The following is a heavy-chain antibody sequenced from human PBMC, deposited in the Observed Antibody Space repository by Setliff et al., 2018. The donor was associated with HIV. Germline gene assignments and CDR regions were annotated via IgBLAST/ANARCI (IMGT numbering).Heavy chain of an antibody. CDR1: GYSISSGYY. Sequence: NPSETLSLTCAVSGYSISSGYYWGWIRQPPGKGLEWIGSIYQSGTTYYNPSLKSRVTVSVDTSKNQFSLQLSSVTAADTAVYYCASSLLNYYDSSGYPDHFDYWGQGTLVTVSS. CDR2: IYQSGTT. V-gene: IGHV4-38-2*01. J-gene: IGHJ4*02. D-gene: IGHD3-22*01. CDR3: ASSLLNYYDSSGYPDHFDY.